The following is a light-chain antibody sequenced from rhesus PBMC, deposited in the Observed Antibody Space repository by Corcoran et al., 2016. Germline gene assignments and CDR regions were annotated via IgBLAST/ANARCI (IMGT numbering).Light chain of an antibody. V-gene: IGLV2-32*02. CDR3: SSYAGSNTFVL. Sequence: QAALTQPRSVSGSPGQSVTISCTGTSSDIGGYNYVSWYQQYPGTAPKLMIYEVSKRPSGVSDRFSGSKSGNMASLTISGLQAEDEAGYYCSSYAGSNTFVLFGGGTRLTV. CDR2: EVS. CDR1: SSDIGGYNY. J-gene: IGLJ3*01.